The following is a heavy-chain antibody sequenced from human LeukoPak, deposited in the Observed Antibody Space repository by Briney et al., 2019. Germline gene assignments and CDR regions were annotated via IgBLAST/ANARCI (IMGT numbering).Heavy chain of an antibody. CDR1: GLTFNDFA. V-gene: IGHV3-64D*06. CDR2: ITPNGGST. J-gene: IGHJ4*02. Sequence: PGGSLRLSCSASGLTFNDFAMHWVRQAPGKGLEYVSAITPNGGSTYYADSVKGRFIIPRDNSKNTLYLHITSLRAEDTAIYYCGCQKSHDYWGQGTLVTVSS. CDR3: GCQKSHDY. D-gene: IGHD2-15*01.